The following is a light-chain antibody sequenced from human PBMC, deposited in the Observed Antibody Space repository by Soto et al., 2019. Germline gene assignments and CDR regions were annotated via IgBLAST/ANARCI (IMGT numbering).Light chain of an antibody. Sequence: EIVLTQSPGTLSLSPGESATLSCRASQSVSNSYLAWYQQKPGQAPSLLLYGASSRATGIPDRFSGSGSGTDFTLTISRLEPEDFAVYYCQQYDSSPRTFGQGTKVEI. J-gene: IGKJ1*01. CDR1: QSVSNSY. CDR3: QQYDSSPRT. V-gene: IGKV3-20*01. CDR2: GAS.